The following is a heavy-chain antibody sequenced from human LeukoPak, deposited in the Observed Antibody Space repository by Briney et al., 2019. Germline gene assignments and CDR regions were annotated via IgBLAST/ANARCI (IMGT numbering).Heavy chain of an antibody. Sequence: SETLSLTCTVSGGSISRYYWSWIRQPPGKGLEWIGYIYYSGSTNYNPSLKSRVTISVDTSKNQFSLKLSSVTAADTAVYYCARKIGGAWDYWGQGTLVTVSS. CDR1: GGSISRYY. D-gene: IGHD3-16*01. V-gene: IGHV4-59*08. CDR3: ARKIGGAWDY. J-gene: IGHJ4*02. CDR2: IYYSGST.